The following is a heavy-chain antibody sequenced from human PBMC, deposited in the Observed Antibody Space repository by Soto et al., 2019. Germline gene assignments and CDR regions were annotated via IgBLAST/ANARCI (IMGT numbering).Heavy chain of an antibody. CDR3: ASRALYGMDV. CDR1: GGSISSSSYY. D-gene: IGHD3-10*01. Sequence: SETLSLTCTVSGGSISSSSYYWGWIRQPPGKGLEWIGSIYYSGSTYYNPSLKSRVTISVDTSKNQFSLKLSSVAAADTAVYYCASRALYGMDVWGQGTTVTVSS. CDR2: IYYSGST. V-gene: IGHV4-39*01. J-gene: IGHJ6*02.